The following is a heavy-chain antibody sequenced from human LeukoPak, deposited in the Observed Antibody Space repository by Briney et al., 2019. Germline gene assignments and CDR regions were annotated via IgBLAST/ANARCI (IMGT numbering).Heavy chain of an antibody. Sequence: GGSLRLSCAASEFTFSSYWMSWVRQAPGKGLEWVSSISSSSSYIYYADSVKGRFTISRDNAKNSLYLQMNSLRAEDTAVYYCAPVRRGEPQTDWGQGTLVTVSS. CDR3: APVRRGEPQTD. J-gene: IGHJ4*02. CDR1: EFTFSSYW. V-gene: IGHV3-21*01. D-gene: IGHD3-16*01. CDR2: ISSSSSYI.